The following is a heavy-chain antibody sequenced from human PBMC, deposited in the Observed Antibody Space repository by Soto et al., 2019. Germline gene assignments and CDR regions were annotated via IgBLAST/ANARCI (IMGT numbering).Heavy chain of an antibody. CDR3: ARGYGRNFDY. CDR2: IYPGDSDT. D-gene: IGHD5-18*01. V-gene: IGHV5-51*01. CDR1: GYRFTSYW. J-gene: IGHJ4*02. Sequence: GESLKISCKGSGYRFTSYWIAWVRQMPGKGLEWMGIIYPGDSDTRYSPSFQGQVTISADQSISTAYLQWDTLKASDTAMYYCARGYGRNFDYWGQGTLVTVSS.